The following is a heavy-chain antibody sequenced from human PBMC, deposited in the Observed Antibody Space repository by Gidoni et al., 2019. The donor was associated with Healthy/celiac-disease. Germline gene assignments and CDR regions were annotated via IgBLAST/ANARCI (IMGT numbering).Heavy chain of an antibody. Sequence: LEWVSVIYSVGSTYYADSVKGRFTISRDNSKNTLYLQMNSLRAEDTAVYYCAREGTNDAFDIWGQGTMVTVSS. CDR2: IYSVGST. CDR3: AREGTNDAFDI. V-gene: IGHV3-53*01. J-gene: IGHJ3*02. D-gene: IGHD1-1*01.